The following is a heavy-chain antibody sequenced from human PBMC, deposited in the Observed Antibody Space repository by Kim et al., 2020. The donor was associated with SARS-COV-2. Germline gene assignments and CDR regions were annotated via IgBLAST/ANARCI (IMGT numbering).Heavy chain of an antibody. CDR2: IYYSGST. CDR3: ARNPFTYYDILTGYYEAGWFDP. D-gene: IGHD3-9*01. CDR1: GGSISSSSYY. Sequence: SETLSLTCTVSGGSISSSSYYWGWIRQPPGKGLEWIGSIYYSGSTYYNPSLKSRVTISVDTSKNQFSLKLSSVTAADTAVYYCARNPFTYYDILTGYYEAGWFDPWGQGTLVTVSS. V-gene: IGHV4-39*01. J-gene: IGHJ5*02.